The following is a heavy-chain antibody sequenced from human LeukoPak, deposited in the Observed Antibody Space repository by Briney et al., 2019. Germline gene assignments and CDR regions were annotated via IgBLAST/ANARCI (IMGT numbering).Heavy chain of an antibody. Sequence: ASVKVSCKASGSTFTGYYMHWVRQAPGQGLEWMGWINPNSGGTNYAQKFQGRVTMTRDTSISTAHMELSRLRSDDTAVYYCAREWCKKYYYYGMDVWGQGTTVTVSS. J-gene: IGHJ6*02. CDR1: GSTFTGYY. V-gene: IGHV1-2*02. CDR3: AREWCKKYYYYGMDV. D-gene: IGHD2-8*01. CDR2: INPNSGGT.